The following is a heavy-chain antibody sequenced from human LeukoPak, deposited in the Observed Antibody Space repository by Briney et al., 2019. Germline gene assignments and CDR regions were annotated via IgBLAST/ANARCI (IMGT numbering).Heavy chain of an antibody. J-gene: IGHJ4*02. CDR1: GYSFTSYW. V-gene: IGHV5-51*01. D-gene: IGHD3-22*01. CDR3: ARHSNYYHTSRPYDY. Sequence: GESLKISCKGSGYSFTSYWIGWVRQMPGKGLEWMGIIYPGDSDTRYSPSFQGQVTISADNSISTAYLQWSSLKASDTAMYYCARHSNYYHTSRPYDYWGQGTLVTVSS. CDR2: IYPGDSDT.